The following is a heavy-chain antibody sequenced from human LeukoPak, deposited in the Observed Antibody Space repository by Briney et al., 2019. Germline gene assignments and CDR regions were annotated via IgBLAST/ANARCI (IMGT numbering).Heavy chain of an antibody. CDR2: IYYTGGT. J-gene: IGHJ6*02. CDR1: GGSISPFY. V-gene: IGHV4-59*12. CDR3: ARVVYSSSWIPYYYGMDV. D-gene: IGHD6-13*01. Sequence: PSETLSLTCTVSGGSISPFYWNWIRQPPGKGLEWIGYIYYTGGTSYSPSLNSRATISVDTSKNQISLKLNSVTAADTAVYYCARVVYSSSWIPYYYGMDVWGQGTTVTVSS.